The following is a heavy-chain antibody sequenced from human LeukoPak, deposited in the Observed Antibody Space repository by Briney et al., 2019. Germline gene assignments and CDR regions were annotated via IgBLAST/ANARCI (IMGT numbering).Heavy chain of an antibody. Sequence: GGSLRLSCAASGFTFSSYSMNWVRQAPGKGLEWVSSISSSSSYTYYADSVKGRFTISRDNAKNSLYLQMNSLRAEDTAVYYCARAPQARPYYDFWSGYYFDYWGQGTLVTVSS. CDR1: GFTFSSYS. D-gene: IGHD3-3*01. CDR3: ARAPQARPYYDFWSGYYFDY. J-gene: IGHJ4*02. V-gene: IGHV3-21*01. CDR2: ISSSSSYT.